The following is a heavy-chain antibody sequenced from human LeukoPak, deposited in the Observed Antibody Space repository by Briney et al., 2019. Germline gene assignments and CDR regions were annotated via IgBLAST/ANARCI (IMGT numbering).Heavy chain of an antibody. CDR3: AVGITILGVAASFDS. J-gene: IGHJ4*02. CDR2: IDHRGTA. CDR1: GASYNAYY. V-gene: IGHV4-34*01. D-gene: IGHD3-3*01. Sequence: ASETLSLTCAVYGASYNAYYWSWIRQPPGKGLEWIGDIDHRGTATCNPSLKSRLTISADASKNQFSLKLNSVTDADTAVYYCAVGITILGVAASFDSWGQGNLVIVSS.